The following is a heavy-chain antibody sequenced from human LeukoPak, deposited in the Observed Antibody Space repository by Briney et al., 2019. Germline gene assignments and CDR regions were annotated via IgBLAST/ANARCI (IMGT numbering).Heavy chain of an antibody. J-gene: IGHJ5*02. CDR1: GGSISTNY. CDR3: APGIAAP. V-gene: IGHV4-59*04. CDR2: IYYSGST. D-gene: IGHD6-13*01. Sequence: PSETLSLTCTVFGGSISTNYWSWIRQPPGKGLEWIGYIYYSGSTYYNPSLKSRVTISVDTSKNQFSLKLSSVTAADTAVYYCAPGIAAPWGQGTLVTVSS.